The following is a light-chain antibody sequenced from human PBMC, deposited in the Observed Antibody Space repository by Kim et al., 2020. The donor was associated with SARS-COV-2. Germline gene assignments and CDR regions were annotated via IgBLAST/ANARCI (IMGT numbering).Light chain of an antibody. CDR3: QQTHTAPLLT. CDR2: AAS. J-gene: IGKJ4*01. V-gene: IGKV1-39*01. CDR1: QSISTY. Sequence: DIQMTQSPSSLSASIGDRVTIACRASQSISTYLNWYQQKPGKAPKLLIYAASSLQSGVPSRFSGSGSGKDFTLTISSLQPEDFATYYCQQTHTAPLLTFGGGTKLDIK.